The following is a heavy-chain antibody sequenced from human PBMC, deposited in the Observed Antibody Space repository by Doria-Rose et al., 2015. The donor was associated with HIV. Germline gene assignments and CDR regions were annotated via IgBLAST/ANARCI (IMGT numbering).Heavy chain of an antibody. V-gene: IGHV2-26*01. J-gene: IGHJ4*02. CDR1: GVSLSSPGMG. D-gene: IGHD6-13*01. CDR3: ARIKSSRWYHKYYFDF. CDR2: IFSDDER. Sequence: QVTLKESGPVLVKPTETLTLTCTVSGVSLSSPGMGASWIRQPPGKALEWLAHIFSDDERSYKTSLKSRLTISRGTSKGQVVLTMTDMDPVDTATYYCARIKSSRWYHKYYFDFWGQGTLVIVSA.